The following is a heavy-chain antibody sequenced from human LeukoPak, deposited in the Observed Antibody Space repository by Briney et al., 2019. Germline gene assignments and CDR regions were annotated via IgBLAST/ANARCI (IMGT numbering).Heavy chain of an antibody. CDR3: AGDLTLWGPGFSDFDY. J-gene: IGHJ4*02. CDR1: GFTFSSYA. Sequence: GGSLRLSCAASGFTFSSYAMHWVRQAPGKGLEWVAVISYDGSNKYYADSVKGRFTISRDNSKNTLYLQMNSLRAEDTAVYYCAGDLTLWGPGFSDFDYWGQGTLVTVSS. D-gene: IGHD1-26*01. CDR2: ISYDGSNK. V-gene: IGHV3-30-3*01.